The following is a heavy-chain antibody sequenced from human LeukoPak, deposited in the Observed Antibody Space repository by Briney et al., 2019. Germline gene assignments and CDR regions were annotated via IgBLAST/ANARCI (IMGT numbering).Heavy chain of an antibody. CDR1: GYTFTGYY. CDR2: INPNSGGT. V-gene: IGHV1-2*02. CDR3: ARATYLYGGPDY. J-gene: IGHJ4*02. Sequence: ASVTVSCTASGYTFTGYYMHWVRQAPGQGLEWMGWINPNSGGTNYAQKFQGRVTMTRDTSISTAYMELSRLRSDDTAVYYCARATYLYGGPDYWGQGTLVTVSS. D-gene: IGHD4-23*01.